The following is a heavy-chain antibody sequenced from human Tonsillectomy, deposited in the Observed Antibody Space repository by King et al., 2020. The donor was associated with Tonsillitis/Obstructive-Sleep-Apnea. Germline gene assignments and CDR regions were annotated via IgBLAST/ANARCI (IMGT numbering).Heavy chain of an antibody. Sequence: QLQESGPGLVKPSEALSLTCIVSGDSISSSSYYWGWVRQPPGKGLEWIGSIYYSGSTYYNPSLESRVTITVDTSKNQFSLKLSSATAGDTAMYFCVRQNGYGHYYYYYMDVWGRGTTVTVSS. CDR2: IYYSGST. J-gene: IGHJ6*03. CDR1: GDSISSSSYY. D-gene: IGHD5-18*01. V-gene: IGHV4-39*01. CDR3: VRQNGYGHYYYYYMDV.